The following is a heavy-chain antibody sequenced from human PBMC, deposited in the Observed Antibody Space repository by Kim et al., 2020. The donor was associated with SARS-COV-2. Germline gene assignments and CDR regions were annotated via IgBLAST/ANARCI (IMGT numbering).Heavy chain of an antibody. J-gene: IGHJ6*02. V-gene: IGHV1-46*01. Sequence: ASVKVSCKASGYTFTSYYMHWVRQAPGQGLEWMGIINPSGGSTSYAQKFQGRVTMTRDTSTSTVYMELSSLRSEDTAVYYCARWIEAGGSGHTNYYYYGMDVWGQGTTVTVSS. CDR1: GYTFTSYY. D-gene: IGHD2-15*01. CDR3: ARWIEAGGSGHTNYYYYGMDV. CDR2: INPSGGST.